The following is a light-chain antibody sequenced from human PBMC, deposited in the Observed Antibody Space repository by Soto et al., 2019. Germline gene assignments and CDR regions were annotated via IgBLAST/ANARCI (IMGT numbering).Light chain of an antibody. CDR3: QSYNDWPFA. J-gene: IGKJ2*01. CDR1: ESLSYF. Sequence: EIVLTQSPATLSVSPGERVTLSCRASESLSYFLAWYQHKPGQSPRLLIYGVSTRVAGVPSRFSGGGSATEFTLTISSLQSDDFAFYYCQSYNDWPFAFGLRTKLEI. CDR2: GVS. V-gene: IGKV3-15*01.